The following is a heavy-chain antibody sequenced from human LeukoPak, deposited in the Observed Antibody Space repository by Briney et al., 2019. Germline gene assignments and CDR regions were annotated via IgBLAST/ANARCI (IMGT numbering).Heavy chain of an antibody. Sequence: GESLKISCQVSGYDFAGYWIAWVRRMPGKGLEWMGIIYPRDSHTTYSPSFQGQVTISADKSISTAYLQWSSLKASDTAMYYCARQERSGAFDIWGQGTMVTVSS. V-gene: IGHV5-51*01. CDR2: IYPRDSHT. J-gene: IGHJ3*02. CDR3: ARQERSGAFDI. D-gene: IGHD1-26*01. CDR1: GYDFAGYW.